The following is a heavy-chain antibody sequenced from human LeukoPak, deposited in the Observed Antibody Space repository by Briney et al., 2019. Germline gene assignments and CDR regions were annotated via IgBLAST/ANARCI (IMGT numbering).Heavy chain of an antibody. D-gene: IGHD6-19*01. CDR3: VSDSSGWYGGD. J-gene: IGHJ4*02. CDR1: GYTFTSYA. V-gene: IGHV1-3*01. CDR2: INAGNGNT. Sequence: VASVKVSCTASGYTFTSYAMHWVRQAPGQRLEWMGWINAGNGNTKYSQKFQGRVTITRDTSASTAYMELSSLRSEDTVVYYCVSDSSGWYGGDWGQGTLVTVSS.